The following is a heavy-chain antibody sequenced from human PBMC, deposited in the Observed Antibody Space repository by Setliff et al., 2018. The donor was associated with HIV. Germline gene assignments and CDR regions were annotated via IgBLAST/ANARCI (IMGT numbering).Heavy chain of an antibody. D-gene: IGHD4-17*01. J-gene: IGHJ3*01. Sequence: FLRLSCAASGFTFSSYSMNWVRQAPGKGLEWVSSISSSSSYIYYADSVKGRFTISRDNAKNSLYLQMNSLRAEDTAVYYCARWTFLDYGVSSGDAFDFWGQGTMVTVSS. V-gene: IGHV3-21*01. CDR1: GFTFSSYS. CDR2: ISSSSSYI. CDR3: ARWTFLDYGVSSGDAFDF.